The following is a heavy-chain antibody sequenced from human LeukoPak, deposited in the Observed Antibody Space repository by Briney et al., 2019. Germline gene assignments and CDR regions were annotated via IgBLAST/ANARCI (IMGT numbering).Heavy chain of an antibody. CDR1: GFIFSDYY. J-gene: IGHJ2*01. D-gene: IGHD3-9*01. V-gene: IGHV3-11*05. CDR3: ARVGFDWSYWYFDL. Sequence: GGSLRLSCAASGFIFSDYYMSWIRRAPGKGLEWVSYISSSSSYTNYADSVKGRFTISRGNAKNSLYLQMNSLRVEDTAVYYCARVGFDWSYWYFDLWGRGTLVTVS. CDR2: ISSSSSYT.